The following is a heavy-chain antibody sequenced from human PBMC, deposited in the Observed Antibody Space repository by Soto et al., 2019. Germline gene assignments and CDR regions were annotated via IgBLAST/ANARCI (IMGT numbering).Heavy chain of an antibody. CDR3: AGFSSGEYGGNSGFVY. Sequence: SETLSLTCTVCGGCISIGDHDLRWIRHRPGKGLEWIGYIDYSGNTYYNPSLKSRIIMSVDTSKSQFSLRVSSVTAADTAIYYCAGFSSGEYGGNSGFVYWSQGTLVTVSS. CDR2: IDYSGNT. CDR1: GGCISIGDHD. J-gene: IGHJ4*02. V-gene: IGHV4-31*03. D-gene: IGHD2-21*02.